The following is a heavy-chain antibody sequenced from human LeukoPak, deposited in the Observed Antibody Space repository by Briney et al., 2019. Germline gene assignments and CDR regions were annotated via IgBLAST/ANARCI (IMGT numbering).Heavy chain of an antibody. CDR1: GGSFSGYY. CDR2: INHSGST. Sequence: SETLSLTCAVYGGSFSGYYWSWIRQPPGKGLEWIGEINHSGSTNYNPSLKSRVTISVDTSKNQFSLKLSSVTAADTAVYYCARGRVLPAWGQGTLVTVSS. CDR3: ARGRVLPA. D-gene: IGHD1-14*01. J-gene: IGHJ5*02. V-gene: IGHV4-34*01.